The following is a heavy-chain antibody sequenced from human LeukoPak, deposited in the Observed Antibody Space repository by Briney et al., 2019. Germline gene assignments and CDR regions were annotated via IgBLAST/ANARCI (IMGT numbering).Heavy chain of an antibody. J-gene: IGHJ4*02. CDR3: ATSPFHYGSGSQYYFDY. CDR2: INPGGSSI. Sequence: QTGGSLRLSCAASGFTFSSYWMHWVRQVPGKGLVWVARINPGGSSITYADSVKGRFTISRDNSKNTVFLQMNSLRAEDTAVYYCATSPFHYGSGSQYYFDYWGQGTLVTVSS. CDR1: GFTFSSYW. V-gene: IGHV3-74*01. D-gene: IGHD3-10*01.